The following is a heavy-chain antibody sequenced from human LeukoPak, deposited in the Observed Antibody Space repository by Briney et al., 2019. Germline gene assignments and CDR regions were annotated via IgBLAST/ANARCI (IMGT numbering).Heavy chain of an antibody. Sequence: GGSLRLTRPASGLIFNDARMSEVRQAPGKGLDGVGLIKSEADGGTAACAARVKGRFTISRDDSENTLYLQMNSLQTDDTAVYYCAYQGSWEHCFDYWGQGTLVTVSS. CDR2: IKSEADGGTA. J-gene: IGHJ4*02. D-gene: IGHD1-26*01. CDR3: AYQGSWEHCFDY. CDR1: GLIFNDAR. V-gene: IGHV3-15*01.